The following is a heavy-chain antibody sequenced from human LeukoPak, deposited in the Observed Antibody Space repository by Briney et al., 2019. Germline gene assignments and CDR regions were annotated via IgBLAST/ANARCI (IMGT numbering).Heavy chain of an antibody. CDR3: ARAVAAAAQSFDY. CDR2: IYYSGST. J-gene: IGHJ4*02. CDR1: GGSISSYY. Sequence: PSETLSLTCTVSGGSISSYYWSWIRQPPGKGLEWIGYIYYSGSTNYNPSLKSRVTISVDTSKNQFSLKLSSVTAADTAVYYCARAVAAAAQSFDYWGQGTLVTVSS. V-gene: IGHV4-59*01. D-gene: IGHD6-13*01.